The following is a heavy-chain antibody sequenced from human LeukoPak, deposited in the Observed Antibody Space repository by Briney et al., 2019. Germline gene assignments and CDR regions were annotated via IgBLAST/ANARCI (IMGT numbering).Heavy chain of an antibody. J-gene: IGHJ4*02. Sequence: ASVKVSCKASGYTFTSYGISWVRQAPGQGLEWMGWISAYNGNTNYAQRLQGRVTMTTDTSTSTAYMELRSLRSDDTAFYYCARTGGTTSYYYDSSGYPAHFDYWAQGTLVRVPS. CDR1: GYTFTSYG. V-gene: IGHV1-18*01. CDR3: ARTGGTTSYYYDSSGYPAHFDY. CDR2: ISAYNGNT. D-gene: IGHD3-22*01.